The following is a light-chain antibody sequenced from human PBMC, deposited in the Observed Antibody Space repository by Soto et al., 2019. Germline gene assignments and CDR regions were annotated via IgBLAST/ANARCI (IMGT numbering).Light chain of an antibody. CDR2: DNN. Sequence: QSVLTQPPSVSAAPGQKISISCSGSSSNIGNNYVSWFQQLPGTAPKLLIYDNNQRPSGIPARFSGSKSGTSATLDIAGLQTGDEADYFCGTWDTSLTAGVFGGGTKLTVL. V-gene: IGLV1-51*01. CDR1: SSNIGNNY. J-gene: IGLJ3*02. CDR3: GTWDTSLTAGV.